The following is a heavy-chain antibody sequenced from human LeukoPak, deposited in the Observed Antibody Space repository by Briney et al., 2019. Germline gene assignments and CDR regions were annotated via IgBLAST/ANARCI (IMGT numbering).Heavy chain of an antibody. Sequence: PSETLSLTCTVSGGSISSSSYYWGWIRQPPGKGLEWIGSIYYSGSTYYNPSLKSRVTISVDTPKNQFSLKLSSVTAADTAVYYCARQSGFYSNSSYYYYGMDVWGQGTTVTVSS. CDR1: GGSISSSSYY. D-gene: IGHD4-11*01. J-gene: IGHJ6*02. CDR3: ARQSGFYSNSSYYYYGMDV. V-gene: IGHV4-39*01. CDR2: IYYSGST.